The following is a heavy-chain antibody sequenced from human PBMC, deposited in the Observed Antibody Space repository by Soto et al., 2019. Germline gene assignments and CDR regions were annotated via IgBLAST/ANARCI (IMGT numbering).Heavy chain of an antibody. CDR3: ARDLSGTGLDI. CDR2: VYSTGGV. CDR1: GDSIGRFY. D-gene: IGHD1-26*01. J-gene: IGHJ6*02. V-gene: IGHV4-4*07. Sequence: QLQLHESGPGLVKPSATLSLTCNVSGDSIGRFYWSWIRQSAGKGLEWIGRVYSTGGVTYNPALKGRVTISLDRSNNHVSLEMNSVTAADTAVYFCARDLSGTGLDIWGRGTRVSVSS.